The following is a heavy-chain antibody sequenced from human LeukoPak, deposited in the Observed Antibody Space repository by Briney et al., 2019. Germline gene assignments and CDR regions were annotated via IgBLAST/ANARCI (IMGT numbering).Heavy chain of an antibody. CDR1: GGTXRSYA. Sequence: SVKVSCKASGGTXRSYAISWVRQAPGQGLEWMGGIIPIFGTANYAQKFQGRVTITADESASTAYMELSSLRSEDTAVYYCARDQGYRYGYGDFDYWGQGTLVTVSS. J-gene: IGHJ4*02. CDR3: ARDQGYRYGYGDFDY. CDR2: IIPIFGTA. V-gene: IGHV1-69*13. D-gene: IGHD5-18*01.